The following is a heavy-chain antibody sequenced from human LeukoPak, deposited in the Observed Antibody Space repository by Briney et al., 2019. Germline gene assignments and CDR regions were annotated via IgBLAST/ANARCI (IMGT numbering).Heavy chain of an antibody. CDR3: ARKYYDFRSDTNWFDP. CDR2: IYYSGST. Sequence: PSETLSLTCTVSGGSISSYYWSWIRQPPGKGLEWIGYIYYSGSTNYNPSLKSRVTISVDTSKNQLSLKLSSVTAADTAVYYCARKYYDFRSDTNWFDPWGQGTLVTVSS. D-gene: IGHD3-3*01. CDR1: GGSISSYY. V-gene: IGHV4-59*01. J-gene: IGHJ5*02.